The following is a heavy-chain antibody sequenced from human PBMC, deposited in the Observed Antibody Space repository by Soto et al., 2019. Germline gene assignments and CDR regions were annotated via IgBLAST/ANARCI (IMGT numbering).Heavy chain of an antibody. Sequence: SETLSLTCTVSGAYISDFSWSWIRQPAGKGLEWIGRITVNGNTQYNPSFRSRVSMSVDTSKNQVSLTLTAVNAADTAVYFCARGRHWFGPWGQGTLVTVSS. J-gene: IGHJ5*02. CDR3: ARGRHWFGP. V-gene: IGHV4-4*07. CDR2: ITVNGNT. CDR1: GAYISDFS.